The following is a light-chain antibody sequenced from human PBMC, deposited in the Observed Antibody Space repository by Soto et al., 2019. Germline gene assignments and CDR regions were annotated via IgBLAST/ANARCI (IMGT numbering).Light chain of an antibody. CDR3: QQRLNWPPWT. V-gene: IGKV3-11*01. Sequence: EIVLTQSPATLSLSPGERATLSCRASQSVNRYLAWYQQKPGQAPRLLIYDASNRATGIPARFSGSGSGTDFTLTISSLEPEDFAVYYCQQRLNWPPWTFGQGTKVDIK. CDR1: QSVNRY. J-gene: IGKJ1*01. CDR2: DAS.